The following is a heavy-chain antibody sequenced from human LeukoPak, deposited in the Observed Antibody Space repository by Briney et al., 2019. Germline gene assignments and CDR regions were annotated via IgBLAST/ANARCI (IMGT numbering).Heavy chain of an antibody. D-gene: IGHD3-10*01. V-gene: IGHV1-18*01. CDR1: GYTFTSYG. J-gene: IGHJ4*02. Sequence: ASVKVSCKASGYTFTSYGISWVRQAPGQGLEWMGWISAYNGNTNYAQKLQGRVTMTTDTSTSTAYMELRSLRSDDTAVYYCARVSRRYYGSGSYSEFDYWGQGTLVTVSS. CDR3: ARVSRRYYGSGSYSEFDY. CDR2: ISAYNGNT.